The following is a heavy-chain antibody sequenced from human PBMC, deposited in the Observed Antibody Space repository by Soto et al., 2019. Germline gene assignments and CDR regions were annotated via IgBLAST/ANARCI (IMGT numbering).Heavy chain of an antibody. D-gene: IGHD3-9*01. V-gene: IGHV3-30*18. CDR3: AKERYYDILIAY. Sequence: QVQLVESGGGVVQPGRSLRLSCAASGFTFSSYGMHWVRQAPGKGLEWVAVISYDGSNKYYADSVKGRLTISRDNSKNTLYLQMNSLRAEDTAVYYCAKERYYDILIAYWGQGTLVTVSS. CDR1: GFTFSSYG. J-gene: IGHJ4*02. CDR2: ISYDGSNK.